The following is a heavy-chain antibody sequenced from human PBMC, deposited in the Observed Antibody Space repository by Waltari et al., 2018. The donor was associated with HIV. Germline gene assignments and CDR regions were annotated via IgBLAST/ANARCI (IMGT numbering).Heavy chain of an antibody. D-gene: IGHD3-22*01. CDR1: GFTVNSNY. J-gene: IGHJ3*01. V-gene: IGHV3-53*01. Sequence: QLVESGGGLIQPGVSLRLSCAASGFTVNSNYVNWVRQAPGKGLEWVSVIYSGGSTYYADSVKGRFTISRDNSKNTIYLQMNSLRAEDTAVYYCARDRPNYYDSSGYSSVFDVWGQGTMVTVSS. CDR3: ARDRPNYYDSSGYSSVFDV. CDR2: IYSGGST.